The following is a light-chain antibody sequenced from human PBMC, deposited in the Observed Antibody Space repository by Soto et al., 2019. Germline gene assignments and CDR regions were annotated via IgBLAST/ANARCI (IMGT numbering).Light chain of an antibody. CDR3: LLYYGGARV. J-gene: IGLJ2*01. CDR1: TGAVTSGYY. V-gene: IGLV7-43*01. Sequence: QAVVTQEPSLTVSPGGTVTLTCASSTGAVTSGYYPNWFQQKPGQAXXXXIYSTXXKXXXXXXXXXGSXLGGXXAXTLXXXXXXXXAEYXCLLYYGGARVFGGGTKLTVL. CDR2: STX.